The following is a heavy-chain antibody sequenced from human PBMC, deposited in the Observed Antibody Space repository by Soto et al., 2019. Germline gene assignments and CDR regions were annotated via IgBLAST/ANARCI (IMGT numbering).Heavy chain of an antibody. CDR2: ISASGTGT. D-gene: IGHD3-22*01. V-gene: IGHV3-23*01. Sequence: PGGSLRLSCAASGFTFDTFAMSWVRQTPQRGLEWVSAISASGTGTLYTDSVKGRFTISRDDSKNTVYLQMNSLRAEDSAVYYCAKAVYYYDSSGYYLGPFDYWGQGTLVTVSS. CDR3: AKAVYYYDSSGYYLGPFDY. CDR1: GFTFDTFA. J-gene: IGHJ4*02.